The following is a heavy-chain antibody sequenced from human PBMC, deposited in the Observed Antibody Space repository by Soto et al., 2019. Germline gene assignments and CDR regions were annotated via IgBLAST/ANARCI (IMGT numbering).Heavy chain of an antibody. CDR1: GGSISGGGYY. Sequence: SETLSLTCTVSGGSISGGGYYWSWIRQHPGKGLEWIGYIYYSGSTYYNPSLKSRVTISVDTSKNQFSLKLSSVTAADTAVYYCARDLNSSRWENWFDPWGQGTLVTVSS. CDR3: ARDLNSSRWENWFDP. D-gene: IGHD6-19*01. J-gene: IGHJ5*02. CDR2: IYYSGST. V-gene: IGHV4-31*03.